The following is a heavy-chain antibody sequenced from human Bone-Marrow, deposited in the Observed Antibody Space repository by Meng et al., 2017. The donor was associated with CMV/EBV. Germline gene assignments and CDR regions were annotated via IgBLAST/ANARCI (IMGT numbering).Heavy chain of an antibody. Sequence: ASVKVSCKASGYTFTSYGISWVRQATGQGLEWMGWMNPNSGNTGYAQKFQGRVTMTRNTSISTAYMELSSLRSEDTAVYYCASVGSDSYGYEVDYWGQGKRVNGAS. V-gene: IGHV1-8*02. CDR3: ASVGSDSYGYEVDY. J-gene: IGHJ4*02. CDR2: MNPNSGNT. CDR1: GYTFTSYG. D-gene: IGHD5-18*01.